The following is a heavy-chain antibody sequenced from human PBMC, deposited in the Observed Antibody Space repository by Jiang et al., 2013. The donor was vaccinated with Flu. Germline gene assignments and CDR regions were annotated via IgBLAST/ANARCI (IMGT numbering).Heavy chain of an antibody. Sequence: GPGLVKPSQTLSLTCTVSGGSISSGGYYWSWIRQHPGKGLEWIGYIYYSGSTYYNPSLKSRVTISVDTSKNQFSLKLSSVTAADTAVYYCARTATVTMIFRRGLNWFDPWGQGTLVTVSS. CDR2: IYYSGST. CDR3: ARTATVTMIFRRGLNWFDP. J-gene: IGHJ5*02. CDR1: GGSISSGGYY. D-gene: IGHD3-22*01. V-gene: IGHV4-31*03.